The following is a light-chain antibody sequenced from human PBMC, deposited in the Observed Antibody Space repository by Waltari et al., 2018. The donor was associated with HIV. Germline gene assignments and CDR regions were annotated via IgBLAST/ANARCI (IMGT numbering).Light chain of an antibody. V-gene: IGLV3-21*02. J-gene: IGLJ2*01. Sequence: SYVLTQAPSVPVAPGQTATISCGNIGINIVQCYRPKPRRAPLLVVADDVDRLSGVPARSSGARSGERATLTISGVEAGDEADYYCQVWDRSYKEAVFGGGT. CDR3: QVWDRSYKEAV. CDR1: NIGINI. CDR2: DDV.